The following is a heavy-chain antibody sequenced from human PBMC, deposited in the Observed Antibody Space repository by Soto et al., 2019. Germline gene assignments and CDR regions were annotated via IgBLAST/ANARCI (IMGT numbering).Heavy chain of an antibody. J-gene: IGHJ6*03. CDR3: ARHVDSITIFGVVIHYYMDV. D-gene: IGHD3-3*01. CDR2: IYYSGST. Sequence: SETLSLTCTVSGGSISSSSYYWGWIRQPPGKGLEWIGSIYYSGSTYYNPSLKSRVTISVDTSKNQFSLKLSSVTAADTAVYYCARHVDSITIFGVVIHYYMDVWGKGTTVT. V-gene: IGHV4-39*01. CDR1: GGSISSSSYY.